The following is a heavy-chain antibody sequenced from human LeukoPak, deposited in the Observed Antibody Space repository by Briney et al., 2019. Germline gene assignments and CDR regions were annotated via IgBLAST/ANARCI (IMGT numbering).Heavy chain of an antibody. CDR2: INSDGSST. V-gene: IGHV3-74*01. CDR3: ARVIGAMIDPYWYFDL. Sequence: PGGSLRLSCAASGFTFSSYWMHWVRQAPGKGLVWVSRINSDGSSTSYAESVKGRFTISRDNAKNTLYLQMDSLRAEDTAVYYCARVIGAMIDPYWYFDLWGRGTLVTVSS. D-gene: IGHD3-22*01. J-gene: IGHJ2*01. CDR1: GFTFSSYW.